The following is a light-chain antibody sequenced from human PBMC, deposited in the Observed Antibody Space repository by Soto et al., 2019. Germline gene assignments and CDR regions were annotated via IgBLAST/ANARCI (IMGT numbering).Light chain of an antibody. J-gene: IGKJ4*01. V-gene: IGKV3-15*01. CDR2: ANS. Sequence: EIVLTQSPATLSVSPGERATLSCRASQSVGNNFAWYQQKPGQAPRLLIFANSTRATGVPARFSGRVSGTEFTLTISSLQSEDFAVYYCQQYGDWPLAFGGGAKVEIE. CDR3: QQYGDWPLA. CDR1: QSVGNN.